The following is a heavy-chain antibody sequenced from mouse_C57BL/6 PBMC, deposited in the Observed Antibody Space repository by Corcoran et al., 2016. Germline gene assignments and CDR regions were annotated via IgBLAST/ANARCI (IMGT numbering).Heavy chain of an antibody. Sequence: QVQLKQSGAELVRPGASVKLSCKASGYTFTDYYINWVKQRPGQGLEWIARIYPGSGNTYHNEKFKGKATLTAEKSSSTAYMQLSSLTSEDSAVYFCARGGNNYVHWYHDFCGTGTTVTVSS. CDR1: GYTFTDYY. D-gene: IGHD1-3*01. V-gene: IGHV1-76*01. J-gene: IGHJ1*03. CDR2: IYPGSGNT. CDR3: ARGGNNYVHWYHDF.